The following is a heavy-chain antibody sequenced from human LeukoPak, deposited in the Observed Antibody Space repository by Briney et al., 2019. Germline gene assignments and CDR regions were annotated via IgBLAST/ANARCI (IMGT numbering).Heavy chain of an antibody. J-gene: IGHJ4*02. Sequence: RASETLSLTCTVSGGSISSSSYYWGWIRQPPGKGLEWIGSIYYSGSTYYNPSLKSRVTISVDTSKNQFSLKLSSVTAADTAVYYCARLINWEFDYWGQGTLVTVSS. V-gene: IGHV4-39*01. D-gene: IGHD1-1*01. CDR1: GGSISSSSYY. CDR3: ARLINWEFDY. CDR2: IYYSGST.